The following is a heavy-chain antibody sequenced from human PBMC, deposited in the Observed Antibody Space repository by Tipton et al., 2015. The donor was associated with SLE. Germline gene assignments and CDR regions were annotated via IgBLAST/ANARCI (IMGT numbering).Heavy chain of an antibody. V-gene: IGHV3-20*04. J-gene: IGHJ3*02. D-gene: IGHD3-10*01. CDR2: INWNGGST. CDR1: GFTVSSNY. Sequence: GSLRLSCAASGFTVSSNYMSWVRQAPGKGLEWVSGINWNGGSTGYADSVKGRFTISRDNAKNSLYLQMNSLRAEDTALYYCARNVGDRAFDIWGQGTMVTVSS. CDR3: ARNVGDRAFDI.